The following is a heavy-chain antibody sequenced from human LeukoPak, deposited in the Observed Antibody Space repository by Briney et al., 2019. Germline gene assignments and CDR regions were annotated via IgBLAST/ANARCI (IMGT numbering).Heavy chain of an antibody. CDR1: GFTFSSYA. J-gene: IGHJ4*02. CDR2: ISYDGSNK. CDR3: AKGKGAYCDGDCSSRIFDY. V-gene: IGHV3-30*04. Sequence: TGGSLRLSCAASGFTFSSYAMHWVRQAPGKGLEWVAVISYDGSNKYYADSVKGRFTISRDNSKNTLNVQMNSLSVEDTAVYYCAKGKGAYCDGDCSSRIFDYWGQGILVTVSS. D-gene: IGHD2-21*02.